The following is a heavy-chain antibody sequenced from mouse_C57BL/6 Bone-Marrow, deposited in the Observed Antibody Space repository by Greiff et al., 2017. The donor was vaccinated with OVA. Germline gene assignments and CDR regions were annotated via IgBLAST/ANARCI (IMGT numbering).Heavy chain of an antibody. D-gene: IGHD2-4*01. CDR2: IHPNSGST. CDR1: GYTFTSYW. J-gene: IGHJ1*03. Sequence: QVQLQQPGAELVKPGASVKLSCKASGYTFTSYWVHWVKQRPGQGLEWIGMIHPNSGSTNYNEKFKSKATLTVDKSSSTAYMQLSSLTSEDSAVYYCARPGDYDVWYFDVWGTGTTVTVSS. V-gene: IGHV1-64*01. CDR3: ARPGDYDVWYFDV.